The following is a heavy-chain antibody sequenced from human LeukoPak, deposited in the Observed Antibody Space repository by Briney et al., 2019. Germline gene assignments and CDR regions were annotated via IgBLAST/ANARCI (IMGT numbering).Heavy chain of an antibody. J-gene: IGHJ6*03. CDR3: ARVELTGDLYYYYYMDV. CDR1: GGSISSYY. D-gene: IGHD7-27*01. V-gene: IGHV4-59*08. Sequence: SETLSLTCTVSGGSISSYYWSWIRQPPVKGLEWIGYIYYSGSTNYNPSLKSRVTISVDTSKNQFSLKLSSVTAADTAVYYCARVELTGDLYYYYYMDVWGKGTTVTVSS. CDR2: IYYSGST.